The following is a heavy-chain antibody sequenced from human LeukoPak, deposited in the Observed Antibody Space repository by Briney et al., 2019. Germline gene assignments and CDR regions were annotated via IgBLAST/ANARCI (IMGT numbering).Heavy chain of an antibody. Sequence: SETLSLTCAVYGGSFSGYYWSWIRQPPGKGRGWIGEINHSVITNYNPSLKRRVTISVDTSKNQFSLKLSSVTAADTAVYYCARGRSYDFWSGYRHYFDYWGQGTLVTVSS. V-gene: IGHV4-34*01. D-gene: IGHD3-3*01. CDR1: GGSFSGYY. CDR2: INHSVIT. J-gene: IGHJ4*02. CDR3: ARGRSYDFWSGYRHYFDY.